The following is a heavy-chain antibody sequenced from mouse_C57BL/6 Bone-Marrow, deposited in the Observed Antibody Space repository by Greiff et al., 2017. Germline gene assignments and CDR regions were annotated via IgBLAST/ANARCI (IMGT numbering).Heavy chain of an antibody. Sequence: VKLQESGAELVRPGTSVKVSCKASGYAFTNYLIEWVKQRPGQGLEWIGVINPGSGGTNYNEKFKGKATLTADKSSSTAYMQLSSLTSEDSAVYFCARSEGLRLNWYFDVWGTGTTVTVSS. J-gene: IGHJ1*03. CDR3: ARSEGLRLNWYFDV. CDR2: INPGSGGT. V-gene: IGHV1-54*01. D-gene: IGHD2-4*01. CDR1: GYAFTNYL.